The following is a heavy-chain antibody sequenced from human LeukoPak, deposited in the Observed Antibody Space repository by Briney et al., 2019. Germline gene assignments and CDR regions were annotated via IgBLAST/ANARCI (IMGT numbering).Heavy chain of an antibody. CDR1: GFTVSSNY. D-gene: IGHD1-26*01. V-gene: IGHV3-53*01. J-gene: IGHJ4*02. CDR2: IYSGGST. CDR3: ARVVGSTMRAPFDF. Sequence: PGGSLRLSCAASGFTVSSNYMSWVRQAPGKGLEWVSVIYSGGSTYYADSVKGRFTISRDNAKNTLYLQMNSLRAEDTAVYYCARVVGSTMRAPFDFWGQGMLVTVSS.